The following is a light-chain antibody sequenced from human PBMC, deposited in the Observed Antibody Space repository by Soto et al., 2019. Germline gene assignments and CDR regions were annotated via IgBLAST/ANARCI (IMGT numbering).Light chain of an antibody. J-gene: IGKJ5*01. Sequence: EIVLTQSPGTLSLSPGERATLSCRASQSASSNYLAWCQQRPGRAPRLLIYGASSRATGIPDRFSGSGSGTDFTLTVSRLEPEDFAVYYCQQYGSSPITFGQGTRLEIK. CDR1: QSASSNY. CDR3: QQYGSSPIT. CDR2: GAS. V-gene: IGKV3-20*01.